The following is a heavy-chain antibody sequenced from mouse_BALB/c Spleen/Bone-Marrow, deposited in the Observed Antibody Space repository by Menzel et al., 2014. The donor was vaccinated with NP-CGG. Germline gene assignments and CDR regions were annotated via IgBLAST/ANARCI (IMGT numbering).Heavy chain of an antibody. J-gene: IGHJ2*01. Sequence: EVKLQESGGGLVQPGGSLKLSCAASGFTFSSYTMSWVRQTPEKRLEWVAYISNGGGSTYYPDTVKGRFTISRDNAENTLYLQMSSLKSEDTAMYYCARGGYYFDYWGQGTTLTVSS. V-gene: IGHV5-12-2*01. CDR2: ISNGGGST. CDR3: ARGGYYFDY. CDR1: GFTFSSYT.